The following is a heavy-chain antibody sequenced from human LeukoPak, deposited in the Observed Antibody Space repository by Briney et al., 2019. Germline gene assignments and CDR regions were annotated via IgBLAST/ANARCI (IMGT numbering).Heavy chain of an antibody. V-gene: IGHV3-7*01. CDR3: ARDYVFATDY. CDR2: IKQDGSEK. D-gene: IGHD3-16*01. CDR1: GFTFSSYS. J-gene: IGHJ4*02. Sequence: GGSLRLSCAASGFTFSSYSMNWVRQAPGTGLEWVANIKQDGSEKYYVDSVKGRFTISRDNAKNSLYLQMNSLRAEDTAVYYCARDYVFATDYWGQGTLVTVSS.